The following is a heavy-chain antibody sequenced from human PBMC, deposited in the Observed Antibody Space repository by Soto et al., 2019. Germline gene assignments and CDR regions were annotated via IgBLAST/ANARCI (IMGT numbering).Heavy chain of an antibody. CDR3: ARGAAGNQDALDI. D-gene: IGHD6-19*01. V-gene: IGHV1-18*04. CDR1: GYTFTSYG. J-gene: IGHJ3*02. Sequence: QVQLVQSGAEVKKPGASVKVSCKASGYTFTSYGISWVRQAPGQVLEWMGCISAYNGNTNYAQKLQGRVTMTTDKSTSTVYMERRSLRSDDTAGYYCARGAAGNQDALDIWGQGTIVTVSS. CDR2: ISAYNGNT.